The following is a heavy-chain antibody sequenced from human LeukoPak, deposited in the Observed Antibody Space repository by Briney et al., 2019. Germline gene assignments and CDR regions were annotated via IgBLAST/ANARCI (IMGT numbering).Heavy chain of an antibody. CDR2: ISSSGSTI. CDR3: ARVVEVWYSMDV. D-gene: IGHD2-21*01. CDR1: GFTFNSYE. Sequence: GGSLRLSCAASGFTFNSYEMNWVRQAPGKGLEWVSYISSSGSTIYYADSVKGRFTISRDNAKNSLYLQMNSLRAEDTAVYYCARVVEVWYSMDVWGKGATVTVSS. V-gene: IGHV3-48*03. J-gene: IGHJ6*04.